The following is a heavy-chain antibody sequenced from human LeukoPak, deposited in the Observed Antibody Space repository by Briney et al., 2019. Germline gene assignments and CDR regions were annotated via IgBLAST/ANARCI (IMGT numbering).Heavy chain of an antibody. CDR2: IYYSGTT. V-gene: IGHV4-39*01. Sequence: PSETLSLTCTVSGDSISSGSYYWGWIRQPPGKGLEWIATIYYSGTTYYNPSLKSRVTISVDTSKSQFSLKLTSVTASDTATYYFARHRTVARGCYEFGYWGQGALVTVSS. D-gene: IGHD6-19*01. J-gene: IGHJ4*02. CDR1: GDSISSGSYY. CDR3: ARHRTVARGCYEFGY.